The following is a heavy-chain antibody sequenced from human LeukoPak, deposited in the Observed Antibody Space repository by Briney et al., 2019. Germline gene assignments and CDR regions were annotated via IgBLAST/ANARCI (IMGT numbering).Heavy chain of an antibody. J-gene: IGHJ4*02. Sequence: SETLSLTCTVSGGFITSSNSHWGWVRQPPGKGLEWVGTIYYSGSTYYKSSLKSRVTISVDTSKNQFSLKLSSVTAADTAVYYCARTGSGSHPDFDYWGQGTLVTVSS. V-gene: IGHV4-39*07. CDR2: IYYSGST. D-gene: IGHD3-10*01. CDR3: ARTGSGSHPDFDY. CDR1: GGFITSSNSH.